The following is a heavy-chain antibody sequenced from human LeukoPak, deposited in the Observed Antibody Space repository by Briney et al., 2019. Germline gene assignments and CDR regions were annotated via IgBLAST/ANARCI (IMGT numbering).Heavy chain of an antibody. D-gene: IGHD3-22*01. V-gene: IGHV1-8*01. CDR1: GYTFTSYD. J-gene: IGHJ6*02. CDR3: ARGLVVIGYYYYGMDV. CDR2: MNPNSGNT. Sequence: ASVKVSCKASGYTFTSYDINWVRQATGQGLEWMGWMNPNSGNTGYAQKFQGRVTMTRNTSISTAYMELSSLRSEDTAVYYCARGLVVIGYYYYGMDVWGQGTTVTVSS.